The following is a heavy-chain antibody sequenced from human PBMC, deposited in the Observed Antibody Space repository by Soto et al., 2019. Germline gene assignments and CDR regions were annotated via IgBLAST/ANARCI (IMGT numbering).Heavy chain of an antibody. V-gene: IGHV4-31*03. J-gene: IGHJ4*02. CDR2: IYYSGST. Sequence: SETLSLTCTVSCGSISSGGYYWSWIRQHPGKGLEWIGYIYYSGSTYYNPSLKSRVTISVDTSKNQFSLKLSSVTAADTAVYYCARAPTYDSSVLFWGQGTLVTVSS. CDR3: ARAPTYDSSVLF. D-gene: IGHD3-22*01. CDR1: CGSISSGGYY.